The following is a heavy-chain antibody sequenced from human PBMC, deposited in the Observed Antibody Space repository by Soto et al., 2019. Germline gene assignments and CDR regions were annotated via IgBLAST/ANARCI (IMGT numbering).Heavy chain of an antibody. CDR2: VSLGGTTAYMSEGGTT. D-gene: IGHD6-19*01. CDR3: ARDRGGITVSSKPLGEWFDP. Sequence: QVQLQESGPGLLRPSETLSLTCTVSGVSIDNFFWSWIRQIPGKGLEWIGYVSLGGTTAYMSEGGTTSYNPSLESRATISLDLPKNQFSLKLTSVTAADTAVYYCARDRGGITVSSKPLGEWFDPWGQGTLVTVSS. CDR1: GVSIDNFF. J-gene: IGHJ5*02. V-gene: IGHV4-59*01.